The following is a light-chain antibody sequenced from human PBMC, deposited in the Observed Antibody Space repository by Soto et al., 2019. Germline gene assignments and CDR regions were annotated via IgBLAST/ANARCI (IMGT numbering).Light chain of an antibody. Sequence: DIQMTQSPSSLSASVGDRVTITCQASQDINNCLNWYQQSPGKAPKLLIYDASNLETGVPSRFSESGSGKEFSFTICSLQPDDIATYFCQQCDDLPYTIGGGSRVDI. J-gene: IGKJ4*02. CDR2: DAS. V-gene: IGKV1-33*01. CDR3: QQCDDLPYT. CDR1: QDINNC.